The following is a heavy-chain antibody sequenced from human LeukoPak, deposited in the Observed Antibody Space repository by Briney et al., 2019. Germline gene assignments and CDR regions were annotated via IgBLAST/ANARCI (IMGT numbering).Heavy chain of an antibody. Sequence: ASVTVSCTVSGYTLTELSMHWVRQAPGKGLEWMGGFDPEDGETIYAQKFQGRVTMTEDTSTDTAYMELSSLRSEDTAVYYCASTRYSYGWIYPNYWGQGTLVTVSS. CDR2: FDPEDGET. CDR3: ASTRYSYGWIYPNY. CDR1: GYTLTELS. V-gene: IGHV1-24*01. D-gene: IGHD5-18*01. J-gene: IGHJ4*02.